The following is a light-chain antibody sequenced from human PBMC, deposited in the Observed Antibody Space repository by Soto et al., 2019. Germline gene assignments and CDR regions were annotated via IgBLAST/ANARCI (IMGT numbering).Light chain of an antibody. CDR2: DAS. J-gene: IGKJ2*01. CDR1: QDISNY. Sequence: ILMTQSPSSLSASVGDRVTITCQASQDISNYLNWYQQKPGKAPKLLIYDASNLETGVPSRFSGSGSGTDFTFTISSLQPEDIATYYCQQYDNLPPFGQGTKLEIK. CDR3: QQYDNLPP. V-gene: IGKV1-33*01.